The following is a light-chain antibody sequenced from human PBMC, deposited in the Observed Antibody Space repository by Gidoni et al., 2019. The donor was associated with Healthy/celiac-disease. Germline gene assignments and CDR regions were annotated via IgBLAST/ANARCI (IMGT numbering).Light chain of an antibody. J-gene: IGLJ2*01. Sequence: QSALTPPASVSGSPGQSITISCTGTSSDVGSYNRVSWYQQQPGKAPKLMTHESSKRPSGVTNRFSGSKSGNTASLTSTGLQAKDEDDYYCCSYAGSSTFVVFGGGTKLTVL. V-gene: IGLV2-23*03. CDR2: ESS. CDR1: SSDVGSYNR. CDR3: CSYAGSSTFVV.